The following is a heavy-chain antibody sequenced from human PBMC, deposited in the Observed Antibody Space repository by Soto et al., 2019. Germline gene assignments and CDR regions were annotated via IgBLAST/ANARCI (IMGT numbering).Heavy chain of an antibody. CDR1: GGSISSYY. Sequence: PSETLSLTCTVSGGSISSYYWSWIRQPPGKGLELIVYIYYSGSTNYNPSLKSRVTISVDTSKNQFSLKLSSVTAADTVVYFCARERRSGYYIFAFDIWGQGTMVTVSS. CDR3: ARERRSGYYIFAFDI. J-gene: IGHJ3*02. D-gene: IGHD3-3*01. CDR2: IYYSGST. V-gene: IGHV4-59*01.